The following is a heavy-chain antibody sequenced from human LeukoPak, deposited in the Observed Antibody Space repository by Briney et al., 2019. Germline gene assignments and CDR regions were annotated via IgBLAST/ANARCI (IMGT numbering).Heavy chain of an antibody. D-gene: IGHD5-24*01. V-gene: IGHV4-59*11. Sequence: SETLSLTCTVSGASISGHYWSWIRQPPGKGLEWIVYIYYSGSTNYNPSFKSRVTISIDTPKNQFSLKLSSVTAADTAVYYCARGPTGDGYGYYFDYWGQGTLVTVSS. CDR2: IYYSGST. CDR1: GASISGHY. J-gene: IGHJ4*02. CDR3: ARGPTGDGYGYYFDY.